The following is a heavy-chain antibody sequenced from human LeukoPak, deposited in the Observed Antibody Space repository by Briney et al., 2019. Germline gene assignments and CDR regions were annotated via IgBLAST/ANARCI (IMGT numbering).Heavy chain of an antibody. Sequence: GASVKVSCKASGYSFTSYGISWVRQAPGQGLEWMGWISAHNGNTKYAQEVQGRVTMPTDTSTSTAYMEMRSLRSDDTAVYYCARDLGNYFHFWGQGTLVTVSS. V-gene: IGHV1-18*01. CDR1: GYSFTSYG. J-gene: IGHJ4*02. CDR2: ISAHNGNT. CDR3: ARDLGNYFHF. D-gene: IGHD3-10*01.